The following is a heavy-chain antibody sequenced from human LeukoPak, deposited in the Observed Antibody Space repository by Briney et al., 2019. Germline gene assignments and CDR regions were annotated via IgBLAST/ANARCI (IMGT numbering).Heavy chain of an antibody. CDR1: GGTFSSYA. CDR3: ARGDIYYYDSSGFLDY. J-gene: IGHJ4*02. Sequence: GASVKVSRKASGGTFSSYAISWVRQAPGQGLEWMGRIIPIFGTANYAQKFQGRVTITTDESTSTAYMELSSLRSEDTAVYYCARGDIYYYDSSGFLDYWGQGTLVTVSS. CDR2: IIPIFGTA. V-gene: IGHV1-69*05. D-gene: IGHD3-22*01.